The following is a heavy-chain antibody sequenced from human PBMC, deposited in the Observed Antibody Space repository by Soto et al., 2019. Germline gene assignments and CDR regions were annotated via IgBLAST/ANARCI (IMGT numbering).Heavy chain of an antibody. CDR1: GFTFSIYG. Sequence: QVQLVESGGGVVQPGRSLRLSCAASGFTFSIYGMHWVRQAPGKGLEWVAVISYDGSNKYYADSVKGRFTISRDNSKNTLYLQMNSLRAEDTAVYYCAKDPTVTTSGVFDYWGQGTLVTVSS. V-gene: IGHV3-30*18. CDR3: AKDPTVTTSGVFDY. D-gene: IGHD4-17*01. J-gene: IGHJ4*02. CDR2: ISYDGSNK.